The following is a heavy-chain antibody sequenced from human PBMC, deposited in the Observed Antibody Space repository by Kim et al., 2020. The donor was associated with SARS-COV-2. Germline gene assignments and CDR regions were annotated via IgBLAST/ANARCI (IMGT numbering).Heavy chain of an antibody. V-gene: IGHV3-11*05. J-gene: IGHJ4*02. CDR1: GFTFSNYD. Sequence: GGSLRLSCAASGFTFSNYDMSWIRQAPGKGLEWFSYISSSSSYTNYADSVKGRFTISRDNAKNSLYLQMNSLRAEDTAVYYCARVREGRSRLYYFDYWGQGTLVTVSS. CDR3: ARVREGRSRLYYFDY. CDR2: ISSSSSYT. D-gene: IGHD1-26*01.